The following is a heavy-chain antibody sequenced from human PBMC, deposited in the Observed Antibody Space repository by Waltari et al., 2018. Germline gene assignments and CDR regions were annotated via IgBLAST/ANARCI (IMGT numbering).Heavy chain of an antibody. J-gene: IGHJ4*02. V-gene: IGHV1-2*02. CDR1: GYTFTGYY. D-gene: IGHD3-16*01. CDR2: REPNTGGT. Sequence: QVHLVQSGAEVRKPGASVKVSCKGSGYTFTGYYIQWLRQAPGQGLEWMGWREPNTGGTKLEQKFQGRVTMTRDTSINTVYMELSSLGSDDTAVYYCARDLYDSRVPGDYFDYWGQGTLVTVSS. CDR3: ARDLYDSRVPGDYFDY.